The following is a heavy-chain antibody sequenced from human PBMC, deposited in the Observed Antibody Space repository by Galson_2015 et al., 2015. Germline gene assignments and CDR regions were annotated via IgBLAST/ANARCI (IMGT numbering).Heavy chain of an antibody. D-gene: IGHD5-12*01. CDR2: ISSGSTYT. V-gene: IGHV3-11*05. J-gene: IGHJ4*02. CDR3: ARGYRGQGFYYDY. CDR1: GFTFSDYY. Sequence: SLRLSCAASGFTFSDYYMNWVRQAPEKGLEWVSYISSGSTYTNYADSVKGRFTISRDDAKNSLYLQMNSLRAEDTAVYYCARGYRGQGFYYDYWGQGTLVTVSS.